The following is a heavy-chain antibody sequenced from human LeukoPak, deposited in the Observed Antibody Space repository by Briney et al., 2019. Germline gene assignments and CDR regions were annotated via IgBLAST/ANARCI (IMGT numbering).Heavy chain of an antibody. CDR3: AKDLFEYSSSSQVEYFQH. D-gene: IGHD6-6*01. V-gene: IGHV3-23*01. CDR1: GFTFSSYA. J-gene: IGHJ1*01. Sequence: GGSLRLSCAASGFTFSSYAMSWVRQASGKGLEWVSAISGSGGSTYYADSVKGRFTISRDNSKNTLYLQMNSLRAEDTAVYYCAKDLFEYSSSSQVEYFQHWRQGTLVTVSS. CDR2: ISGSGGST.